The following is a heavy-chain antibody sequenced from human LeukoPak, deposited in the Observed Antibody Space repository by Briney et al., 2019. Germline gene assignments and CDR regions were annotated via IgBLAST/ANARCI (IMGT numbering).Heavy chain of an antibody. CDR3: AREVQRLVLGYYYYYMDV. CDR1: GGSISSSSYY. D-gene: IGHD6-13*01. V-gene: IGHV4-39*07. CDR2: IYYSGST. Sequence: PSETLSLTCTVSGGSISSSSYYWGWIRQPPGKGLEWIGSIYYSGSTYYNPSLKSRVTISVDTSKNQFSLKLSSVTAADTAVYYCAREVQRLVLGYYYYYMDVWGKGTTVTVSS. J-gene: IGHJ6*03.